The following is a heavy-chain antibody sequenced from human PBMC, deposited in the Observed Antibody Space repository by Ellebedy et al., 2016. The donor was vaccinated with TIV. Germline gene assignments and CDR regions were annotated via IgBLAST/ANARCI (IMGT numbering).Heavy chain of an antibody. D-gene: IGHD5/OR15-5a*01. CDR2: IFTNDEK. V-gene: IGHV2-26*01. J-gene: IGHJ4*02. CDR3: AAGIVSTIPIYFNF. CDR1: EFSLSNARLG. Sequence: SGPTLVKPTETLTLTCTVSEFSLSNARLGVSWIRQPPGKALEWLAHIFTNDEKSYSTSLKSRLTISKDISKSQVVLSMTNMDPVDTATYYCAAGIVSTIPIYFNFWGQGTLVTVSS.